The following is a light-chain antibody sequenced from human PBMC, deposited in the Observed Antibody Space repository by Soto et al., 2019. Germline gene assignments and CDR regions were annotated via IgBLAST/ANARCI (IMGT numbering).Light chain of an antibody. J-gene: IGLJ2*01. CDR3: SSDASSTTVL. V-gene: IGLV2-14*01. CDR1: TSDVGGYDY. CDR2: DVT. Sequence: QSALTQPASVSGSPGQSITISCTGSTSDVGGYDYVSWYQQHPNKAPKLMIYDVTNRPSGVSDRFSGSKSGNTASLTISGRQAEDGAAYYWSSDASSTTVLFGGGTKLIVL.